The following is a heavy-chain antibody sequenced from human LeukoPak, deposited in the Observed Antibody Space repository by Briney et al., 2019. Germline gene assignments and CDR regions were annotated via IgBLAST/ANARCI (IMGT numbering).Heavy chain of an antibody. CDR1: GFTFSSYW. V-gene: IGHV3-7*01. J-gene: IGHJ4*02. D-gene: IGHD1-26*01. CDR2: IKQDGSEK. Sequence: GGSLRLSCAASGFTFSSYWMSWVRQAPGKGLEWVANIKQDGSEKYYVDSVKGRFTISRDNAKNSLYLQMNSLRAEDTAVYYCARDGMGSGSYYRYFDYWGQGTLVTVSS. CDR3: ARDGMGSGSYYRYFDY.